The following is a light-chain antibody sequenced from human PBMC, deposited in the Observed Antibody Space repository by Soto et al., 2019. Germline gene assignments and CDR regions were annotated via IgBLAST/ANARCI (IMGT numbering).Light chain of an antibody. J-gene: IGKJ1*01. V-gene: IGKV3-15*01. CDR3: QQYKSWRT. CDR1: QSIDSK. Sequence: IVMTQSPATLSVSPGERVTLSCRARQSIDSKLAWYQQRPGQAPRLLIYGASIRATGIPARFSGSGSGTELTLTISGLQSEDFGVYYCQQYKSWRTFGQGTNVEI. CDR2: GAS.